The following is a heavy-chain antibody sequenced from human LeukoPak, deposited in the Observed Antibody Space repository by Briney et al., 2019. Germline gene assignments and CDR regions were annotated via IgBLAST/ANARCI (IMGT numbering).Heavy chain of an antibody. Sequence: SQTLSLTCTVSGGSISSGGYYWSWIRQHPGKGLEWIGYIHYSGRTYYNPSLKSRVTISVDTSKNQLSLKLTSVTAADTAVYYCARDARPGSGHGFDPWGQGTLVTVSS. V-gene: IGHV4-31*03. CDR2: IHYSGRT. D-gene: IGHD5-12*01. CDR1: GGSISSGGYY. CDR3: ARDARPGSGHGFDP. J-gene: IGHJ5*02.